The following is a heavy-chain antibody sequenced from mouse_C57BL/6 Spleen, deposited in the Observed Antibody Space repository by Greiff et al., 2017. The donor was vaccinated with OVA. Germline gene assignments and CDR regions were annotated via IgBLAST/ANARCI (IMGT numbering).Heavy chain of an antibody. J-gene: IGHJ4*01. CDR3: ARRGPKDAMDY. CDR1: GYSFTGYY. Sequence: VQLKESGPELVKPGASVKISCKASGYSFTGYYMNWVKQSPEKSLEWIGEINPSTGGTTYNQKFKAKATLTVDKSSSTAYMQLKSLTSEDSAVYYCARRGPKDAMDYWGQGTSVTVSS. CDR2: INPSTGGT. V-gene: IGHV1-42*01.